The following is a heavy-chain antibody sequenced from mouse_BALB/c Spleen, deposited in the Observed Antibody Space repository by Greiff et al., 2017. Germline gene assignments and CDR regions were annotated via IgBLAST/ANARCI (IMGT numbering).Heavy chain of an antibody. Sequence: DVKLVESGGGLVKPGGSLKLSCAASGFTFSSYAMSWVRQSPEKRLEWVAEISSGGSYTYYPDTVTGRFTISRDNAKNTLYLEMSSLRSEDTAMYYCARATTVVAQRAMDYWGQGTSVTVSS. D-gene: IGHD1-1*01. J-gene: IGHJ4*01. CDR2: ISSGGSYT. CDR1: GFTFSSYA. V-gene: IGHV5-9-4*01. CDR3: ARATTVVAQRAMDY.